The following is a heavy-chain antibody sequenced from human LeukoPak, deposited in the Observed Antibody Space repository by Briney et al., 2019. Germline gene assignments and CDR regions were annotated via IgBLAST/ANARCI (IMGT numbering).Heavy chain of an antibody. V-gene: IGHV1-18*01. CDR1: GGTFSSYA. D-gene: IGHD6-13*01. CDR2: ISAYNGNT. Sequence: ASVKVSCKASGGTFSSYAISWVRQAPGQGLEWMGWISAYNGNTNYAQKLLGRVTMTTDTSTSTAYMELRSLRSDDTAVYYCARRLSSSSWYTYYFDYWGQGTLVTVSS. J-gene: IGHJ4*02. CDR3: ARRLSSSSWYTYYFDY.